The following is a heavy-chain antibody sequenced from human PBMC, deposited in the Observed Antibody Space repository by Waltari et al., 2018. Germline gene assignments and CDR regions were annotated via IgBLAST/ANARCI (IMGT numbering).Heavy chain of an antibody. CDR1: GYTFINYD. CDR2: VNPNSGAT. D-gene: IGHD2-21*01. V-gene: IGHV1-8*02. CDR3: ARGRDVFANFDYNWFDP. J-gene: IGHJ5*02. Sequence: QVQLVQSGAEVLRPGASVKVSCQASGYTFINYDIKWLRQAAGQGLEWMGWVNPNSGATAYAQKFQGRITMTWDSSISTAYMEMSNLRSDDTAVLYCARGRDVFANFDYNWFDPWGQGTLVTVSS.